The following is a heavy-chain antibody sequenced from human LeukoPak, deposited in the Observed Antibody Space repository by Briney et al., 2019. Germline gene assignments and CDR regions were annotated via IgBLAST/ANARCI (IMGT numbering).Heavy chain of an antibody. D-gene: IGHD3-10*01. CDR3: ARNGHYSLDY. V-gene: IGHV4-4*02. CDR1: GGSISSGNW. J-gene: IGHJ4*02. Sequence: SETLSLTCTVSGGSISSGNWWSWVRQPPGKGLEWFGEILHTGNTNYNPSLKSRVTISVDKSNNQFSLKLSSVTAADTAVYYCARNGHYSLDYWGQGTLVTVSS. CDR2: ILHTGNT.